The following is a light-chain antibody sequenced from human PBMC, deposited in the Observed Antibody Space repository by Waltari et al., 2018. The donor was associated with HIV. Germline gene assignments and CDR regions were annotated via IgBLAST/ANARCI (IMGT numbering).Light chain of an antibody. CDR3: CSYAGTYTYV. J-gene: IGLJ1*01. CDR2: DVS. CDR1: SSDVGDYNS. V-gene: IGLV2-11*01. Sequence: QSALTQPRSVSGSPGQSVTISCTGTSSDVGDYNSVSWYQQHPAQAPKLMIYDVSKWPSGVPDRFSGSKSGNTASLTISVLQAVDEADYYCCSYAGTYTYVFGTGTKVTVL.